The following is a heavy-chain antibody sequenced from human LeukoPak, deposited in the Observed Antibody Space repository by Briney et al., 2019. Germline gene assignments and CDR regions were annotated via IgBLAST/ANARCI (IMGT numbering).Heavy chain of an antibody. CDR1: GGTFSSYA. Sequence: SSVKVSCMASGGTFSSYAIIRVRQAPGPGLEWMGGIIPIFGTANYAQKFQGRFTINADESTSTAYMDLSSLRSEDTAVYYCARVTLQDIVVVPAAFRPYYFDYWGQGTLVSVSS. V-gene: IGHV1-69*13. CDR3: ARVTLQDIVVVPAAFRPYYFDY. CDR2: IIPIFGTA. J-gene: IGHJ4*02. D-gene: IGHD2-2*01.